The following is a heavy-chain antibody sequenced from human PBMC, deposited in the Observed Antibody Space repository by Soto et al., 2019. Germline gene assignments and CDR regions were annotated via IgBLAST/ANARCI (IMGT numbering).Heavy chain of an antibody. J-gene: IGHJ4*02. V-gene: IGHV3-30*18. CDR2: ISYDGSNK. Sequence: GGSLRLSCAASGFTFSSYGMHWVRRAPGKGLEWVAVISYDGSNKYYADSVKGRFTISRDNSKNTLYLQMNSLRAEDTAVYYCAKVRYSGGWYAGLFDYWGQGTLVTVSS. CDR1: GFTFSSYG. CDR3: AKVRYSGGWYAGLFDY. D-gene: IGHD6-19*01.